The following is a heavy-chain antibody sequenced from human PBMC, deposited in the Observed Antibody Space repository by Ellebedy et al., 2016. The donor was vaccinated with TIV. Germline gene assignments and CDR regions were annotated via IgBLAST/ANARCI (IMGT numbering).Heavy chain of an antibody. V-gene: IGHV3-23*01. D-gene: IGHD2-2*01. CDR3: SKGKISRSTNSNYNMDV. CDR2: ISASGDRT. J-gene: IGHJ6*03. CDR1: GFTFSSFA. Sequence: GGSLRLXCEASGFTFSSFAMSWVRQAPGKGLEWVSVISASGDRTYSADSVRGRFTISRDNSRNTLYLQMNSLRDEDTAVYYCSKGKISRSTNSNYNMDVWGKGTTVTVSS.